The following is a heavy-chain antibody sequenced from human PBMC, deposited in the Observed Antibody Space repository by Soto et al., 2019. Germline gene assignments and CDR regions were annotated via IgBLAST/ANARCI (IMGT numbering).Heavy chain of an antibody. J-gene: IGHJ5*02. CDR3: ARAGMVRGVPNAREPPYNWFDP. CDR2: ISSSSSYT. Sequence: GGSLRLSCVASGFTFRDYYMSWIRQAPGKGLEWVSYISSSSSYTNYADSVKGRFTISRDNAKNSLYLQMNSLRAEDTAVYYCARAGMVRGVPNAREPPYNWFDPWGQGTLVTVSP. V-gene: IGHV3-11*06. D-gene: IGHD3-10*01. CDR1: GFTFRDYY.